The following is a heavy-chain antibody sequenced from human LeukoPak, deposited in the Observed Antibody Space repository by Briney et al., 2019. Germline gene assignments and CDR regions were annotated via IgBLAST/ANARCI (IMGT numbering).Heavy chain of an antibody. CDR1: GFTFSNYG. D-gene: IGHD6-19*01. V-gene: IGHV3-30*02. J-gene: IGHJ3*02. CDR2: IRYDGSNK. Sequence: GGSLRLSCAASGFTFSNYGMHWVHQAPAKGLEWVAFIRYDGSNKYYADSVKGRFTISRDNSKNTLFLQMNSLRAEDTAVYYCAKDLAVAGSDAFDIWGQGTMLTVSS. CDR3: AKDLAVAGSDAFDI.